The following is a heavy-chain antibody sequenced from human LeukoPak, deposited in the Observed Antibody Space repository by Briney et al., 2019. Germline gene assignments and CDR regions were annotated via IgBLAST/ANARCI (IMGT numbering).Heavy chain of an antibody. CDR2: ISSSSSYI. J-gene: IGHJ4*02. CDR3: ARDPGHYDSSGFYYY. CDR1: GFTFSSYS. D-gene: IGHD3-22*01. V-gene: IGHV3-21*01. Sequence: GGSLRLSCAASGFTFSSYSMNWVRQAPGKGLEWVSSISSSSSYIYYAVSVKGRFTISRDNAKNSLYLQMNSLRAEDTAVYYCARDPGHYDSSGFYYYWGQGTLVTVSS.